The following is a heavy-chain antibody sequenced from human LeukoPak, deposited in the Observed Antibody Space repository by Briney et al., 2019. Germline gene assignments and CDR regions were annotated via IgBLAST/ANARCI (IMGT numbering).Heavy chain of an antibody. D-gene: IGHD3-9*01. V-gene: IGHV4-4*07. CDR1: GGSISSYY. CDR2: IYTSGST. J-gene: IGHJ4*02. Sequence: SETLSLTCTVSGGSISSYYWSWIRQPAGKGLEWIGRIYTSGSTNYNPSLKSRVTMSVDTSKNQFSLKLSSVTAADTAVYYCASSDILTGSSYFDYWGQGTLVIVSS. CDR3: ASSDILTGSSYFDY.